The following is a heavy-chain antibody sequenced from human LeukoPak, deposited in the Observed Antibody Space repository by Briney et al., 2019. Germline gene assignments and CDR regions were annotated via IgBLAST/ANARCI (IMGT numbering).Heavy chain of an antibody. CDR3: AKGLWDYYGSGIMYYTMDV. J-gene: IGHJ6*02. Sequence: PGGSLRLSCAASGFTFADYAMHWVRQVPGKGLEWVSTISGSGGRTYYADSVKGRFTVSRDNSKNTLYMQMNSLRAEDTAVYYCAKGLWDYYGSGIMYYTMDVWGQGTTVTVSS. CDR1: GFTFADYA. V-gene: IGHV3-23*01. D-gene: IGHD3-10*01. CDR2: ISGSGGRT.